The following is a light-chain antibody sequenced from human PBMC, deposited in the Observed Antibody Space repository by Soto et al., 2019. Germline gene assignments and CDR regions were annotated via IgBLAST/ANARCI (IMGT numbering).Light chain of an antibody. CDR1: SSDVGGYNF. CDR2: AVD. J-gene: IGLJ2*01. V-gene: IGLV2-14*03. Sequence: QSVLTQPASVSGSPGQSVTISCTGTSSDVGGYNFVSWYQHHPGEAPTLLIYAVDERPSGVSNRFSGSKSGNTASLTISGLQAADEADYYCTSYATATTGVFGGGTKVTVL. CDR3: TSYATATTGV.